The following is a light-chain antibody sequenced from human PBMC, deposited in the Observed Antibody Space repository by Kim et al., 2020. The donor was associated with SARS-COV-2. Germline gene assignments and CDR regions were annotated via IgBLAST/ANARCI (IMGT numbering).Light chain of an antibody. J-gene: IGKJ2*03. V-gene: IGKV3-11*01. Sequence: PPGERATPSCGASQSISSYLAWYQQKPGQAPRLLIYDASNRATGIPARFSGSGSGTDFTLTISSLEPEDFAVYYCQQRSNRPPYSFGQGTKVDIK. CDR1: QSISSY. CDR2: DAS. CDR3: QQRSNRPPYS.